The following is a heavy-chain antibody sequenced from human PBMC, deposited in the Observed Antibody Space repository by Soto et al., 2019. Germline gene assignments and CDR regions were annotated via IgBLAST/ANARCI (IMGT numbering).Heavy chain of an antibody. CDR1: GYIFDNYG. CDR2: ISPYTGNT. J-gene: IGHJ6*02. D-gene: IGHD3-16*01. CDR3: VMVDNYVTPTPQDV. Sequence: QVQLVQSGDEVKKPGASVKVSCKASGYIFDNYGIAWVRQAPRQGLEWMGWISPYTGNTHSASKVQGRLTMTTDTSTSTAYMDLGSLTSYDTAVYYCVMVDNYVTPTPQDVWGQGTTVTVSS. V-gene: IGHV1-18*01.